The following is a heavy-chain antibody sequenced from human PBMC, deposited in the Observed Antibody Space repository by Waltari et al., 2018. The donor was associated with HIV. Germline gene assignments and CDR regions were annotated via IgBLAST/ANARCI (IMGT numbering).Heavy chain of an antibody. V-gene: IGHV4-30-2*01. CDR2: IYPSGNT. D-gene: IGHD5-18*01. CDR1: VGPISGGGDS. J-gene: IGHJ3*02. Sequence: QLQLQESGSGLVKPSQTLSLTCAVSVGPISGGGDSWSRVRRPPGKAEEWIGYIYPSGNTSYNPSLTSRVTRPLDRSRKEFYMKLCLVTAGDTAVYHCARDQGGRGYLGAFYIWGQGTMVTVSS. CDR3: ARDQGGRGYLGAFYI.